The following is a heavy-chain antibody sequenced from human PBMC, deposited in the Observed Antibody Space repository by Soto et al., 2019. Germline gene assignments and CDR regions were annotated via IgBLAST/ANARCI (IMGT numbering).Heavy chain of an antibody. J-gene: IGHJ6*02. V-gene: IGHV3-33*01. CDR2: IWYDGSNK. CDR1: GFTFSSYG. Sequence: GSLRLSCAASGFTFSSYGMHWVRQAPGKGLEWVAVIWYDGSNKYYADSVKGRFTISRDNSKNTLYLQMNSLRAEDTALYYCARDPLFVSYYYGMDVWGQGTTVTVSS. D-gene: IGHD2-21*01. CDR3: ARDPLFVSYYYGMDV.